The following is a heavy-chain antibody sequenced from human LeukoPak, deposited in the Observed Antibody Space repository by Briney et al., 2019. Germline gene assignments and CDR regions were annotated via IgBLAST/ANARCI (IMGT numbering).Heavy chain of an antibody. V-gene: IGHV1-18*01. CDR1: GYTFTSYD. CDR3: ASHSPAARLGEIDY. CDR2: ISAYNGNT. J-gene: IGHJ4*02. Sequence: GASVKVSCKASGYTFTSYDITWVRQAPGQGLEWVGWISAYNGNTNYAQKLQGRVTMTTDTSTSTAYMELSTLRSDDTAVYYCASHSPAARLGEIDYWGQGTLVTVSS. D-gene: IGHD2-2*01.